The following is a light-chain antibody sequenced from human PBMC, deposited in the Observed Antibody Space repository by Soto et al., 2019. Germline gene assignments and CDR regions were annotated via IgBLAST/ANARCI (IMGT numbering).Light chain of an antibody. Sequence: DVQMTQSPSSLSASVGDRVTITCRASQDIKDWLAWYQQKPAKAPKYLITAAPNLQPGVPSRFSGSGSGTEFTLTISSLQPEDSATYYCQQYNIYPLSFGGGTKVEIK. J-gene: IGKJ4*01. CDR2: AAP. V-gene: IGKV1D-16*01. CDR1: QDIKDW. CDR3: QQYNIYPLS.